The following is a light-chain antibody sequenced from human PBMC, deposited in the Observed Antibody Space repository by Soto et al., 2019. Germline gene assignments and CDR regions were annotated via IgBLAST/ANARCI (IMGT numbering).Light chain of an antibody. CDR1: QSVSSSF. CDR2: GAS. CDR3: QQRSNWRT. Sequence: EIVLTQSPGTLSLSPGERATLSCRASQSVSSSFLAWYQQKPGQAPRLLIYGASSRATGIPDRFSGSGSGTDFILTISRVEPEDFAVYYCQQRSNWRTFGQGTRLEIK. V-gene: IGKV3D-20*02. J-gene: IGKJ5*01.